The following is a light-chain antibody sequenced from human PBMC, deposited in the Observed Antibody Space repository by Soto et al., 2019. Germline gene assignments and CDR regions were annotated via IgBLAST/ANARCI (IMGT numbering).Light chain of an antibody. CDR1: QSVSSN. J-gene: IGKJ4*01. CDR2: DAS. CDR3: PQRTFWPIT. Sequence: EFVITKSPFTVSVSPGERATLPCRPSQSVSSNLAWYQQKPGQAPSLLIYDASNRAPGIPVRFSGSGSGTDFTLTISSLEPGDFVLYYSPQRTFWPITSAGG. V-gene: IGKV3-11*01.